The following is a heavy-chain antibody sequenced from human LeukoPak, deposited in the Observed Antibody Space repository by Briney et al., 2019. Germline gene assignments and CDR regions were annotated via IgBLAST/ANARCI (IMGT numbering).Heavy chain of an antibody. CDR2: IIPIFDTS. D-gene: IGHD6-13*01. V-gene: IGHV1-69*13. CDR1: GYTFTSYD. J-gene: IGHJ5*02. Sequence: GASVKVSCKASGYTFTSYDINWVRQAPGQGLEWMGGIIPIFDTSNYAQKFQGRVTITSDESTSTAYMELSSLRSEDTAVYYCARLKRAIAAAGTSLRGWFDPWGQGTLVTVSS. CDR3: ARLKRAIAAAGTSLRGWFDP.